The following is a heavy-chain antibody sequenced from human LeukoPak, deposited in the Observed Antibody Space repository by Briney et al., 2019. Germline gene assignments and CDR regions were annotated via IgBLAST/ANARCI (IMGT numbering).Heavy chain of an antibody. J-gene: IGHJ4*02. D-gene: IGHD6-6*01. CDR1: GITFSSSG. Sequence: GGSLRLSCAASGITFSSSGMSWVRQAPGKGLEWVSYISSTRSNIEYADSVKGRFTISRDNANNILYLQINSLRAEDTAVYYCTRGGAARPDYWGQGTLVTVSS. CDR2: ISSTRSNI. CDR3: TRGGAARPDY. V-gene: IGHV3-48*01.